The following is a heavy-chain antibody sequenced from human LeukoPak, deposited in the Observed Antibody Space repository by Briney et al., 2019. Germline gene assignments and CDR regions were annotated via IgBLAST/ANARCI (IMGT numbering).Heavy chain of an antibody. CDR2: ISASGGST. J-gene: IGHJ4*02. CDR1: GFTFSSYA. CDR3: ARRFDSSGYYFDY. D-gene: IGHD3-22*01. V-gene: IGHV3-23*01. Sequence: GGSLRLSCAASGFTFSSYAMTWVRQAPGKGLEWVSGISASGGSTYYAGPVKGRFTISRDNSKNTLYLQMNSLRAEDTAVYYCARRFDSSGYYFDYWGQGTLVTVSS.